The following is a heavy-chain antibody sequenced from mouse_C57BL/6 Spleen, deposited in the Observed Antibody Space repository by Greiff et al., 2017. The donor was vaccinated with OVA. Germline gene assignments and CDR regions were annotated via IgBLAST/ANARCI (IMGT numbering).Heavy chain of an antibody. CDR3: VRQDGSSYDYYAMDY. Sequence: EVQLVESGGGLVQPKGSLKLSCAASGFSFNTYAMNWVRQAPGKGLEWVARIRSKSNNYATYYADSVKDRFTISRDDSESMLYLQMNNLKTEDTAMYYCVRQDGSSYDYYAMDYWGQGTSVTVSS. D-gene: IGHD1-1*01. J-gene: IGHJ4*01. CDR2: IRSKSNNYAT. V-gene: IGHV10-1*01. CDR1: GFSFNTYA.